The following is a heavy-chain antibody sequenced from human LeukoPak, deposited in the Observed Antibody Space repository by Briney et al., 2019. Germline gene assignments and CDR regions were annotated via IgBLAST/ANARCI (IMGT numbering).Heavy chain of an antibody. V-gene: IGHV6-1*01. CDR1: GDSVSGSPAV. J-gene: IGHJ4*02. D-gene: IGHD3-10*01. CDR2: AYYRSKWFI. CDR3: ARGAVRGGTNFDY. Sequence: SQTSLTCAISGDSVSGSPAVWNWIRQSPSRGLEWLGRAYYRSKWFIDYALSVKGRITITPDTSKNQFSLQLNSVTAEDTAVYYCARGAVRGGTNFDYWGQGTLVTVSS.